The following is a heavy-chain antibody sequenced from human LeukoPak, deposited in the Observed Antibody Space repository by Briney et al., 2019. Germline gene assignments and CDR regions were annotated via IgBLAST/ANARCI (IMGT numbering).Heavy chain of an antibody. D-gene: IGHD6-19*01. CDR2: ISYDGGAK. CDR3: ARSLGSGWIHLVEY. V-gene: IGHV3-30*03. CDR1: GFTFNTYA. Sequence: GRSLRLSCAASGFTFNTYALHWVRQAPGKGLEWVAVISYDGGAKYYADSVKGRFTISRDNSKNTVDLQMYCLRAEDTAVYYCARSLGSGWIHLVEYWGQGTLVTVS. J-gene: IGHJ4*02.